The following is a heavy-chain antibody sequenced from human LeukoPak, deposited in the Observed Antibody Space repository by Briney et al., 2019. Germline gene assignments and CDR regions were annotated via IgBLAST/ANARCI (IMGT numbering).Heavy chain of an antibody. D-gene: IGHD5-12*01. J-gene: IGHJ4*02. CDR2: ISPYNTKT. CDR1: GYTFVDYG. Sequence: GASVKVSCKASGYTFVDYGLNWIRQAPGQGLEWIGWISPYNTKTVYSQKFQDRVTVTTDTSTSTVYMELRSLTFDDTAVYYCARGAGGFIMATQGGSFDNWGQGTLVTVSS. CDR3: ARGAGGFIMATQGGSFDN. V-gene: IGHV1-18*01.